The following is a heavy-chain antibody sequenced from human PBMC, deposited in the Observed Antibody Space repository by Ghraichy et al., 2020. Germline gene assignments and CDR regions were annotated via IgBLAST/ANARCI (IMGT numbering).Heavy chain of an antibody. CDR1: GGSISSYY. Sequence: SETLSLTCTVSGGSISSYYWSWIRQPPGKGLEWIGYIYYSGSTNYNPSLKSRDTISVDTSKNQFSLKLSSVTAADTAVYYCARGYSSSQADAFDIWGQGTMVTVSS. CDR2: IYYSGST. V-gene: IGHV4-59*01. J-gene: IGHJ3*02. D-gene: IGHD6-13*01. CDR3: ARGYSSSQADAFDI.